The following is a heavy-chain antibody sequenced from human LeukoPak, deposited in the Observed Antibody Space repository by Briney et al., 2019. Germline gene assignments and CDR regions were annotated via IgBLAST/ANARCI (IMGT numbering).Heavy chain of an antibody. V-gene: IGHV4-38-2*02. D-gene: IGHD2-15*01. J-gene: IGHJ4*02. CDR3: ARVAVASYFDY. CDR2: IYHSGST. Sequence: SETLSLTCTVSGYSISSGYYWGWIQQPPGKGLEWIGSIYHSGSTYYNPSLKSRVTISVDTSKNQFSLKLSSVTAADTAVYYCARVAVASYFDYWGQGTLVTVSS. CDR1: GYSISSGYY.